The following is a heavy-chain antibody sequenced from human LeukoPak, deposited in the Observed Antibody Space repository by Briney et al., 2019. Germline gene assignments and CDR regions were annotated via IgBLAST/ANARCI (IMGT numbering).Heavy chain of an antibody. J-gene: IGHJ4*02. V-gene: IGHV1-2*02. D-gene: IGHD2-8*01. CDR2: INPNSGGT. CDR1: GYTFTAYY. Sequence: ASVKVSCKASGYTFTAYYMHWARQAPGQGLEWMGWINPNSGGTKYVRNFQGRVTMTRDTSISTAYMELSGLRSDDTAVYYCARGPAYSQYCANGVCYFLDHWGQGALDTVSS. CDR3: ARGPAYSQYCANGVCYFLDH.